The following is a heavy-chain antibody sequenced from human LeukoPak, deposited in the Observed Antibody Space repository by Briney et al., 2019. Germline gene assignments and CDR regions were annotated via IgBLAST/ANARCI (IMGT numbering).Heavy chain of an antibody. Sequence: ASVKVSCKASGDTFSSYSVNWVRQAPGQGLEWMGGIIPIFGTAKYAQKFQGRVTITADESTSTAYMELSSLRSEDTAVYYCAGDARQQLANYFDPWGQGTLVTVSS. CDR3: AGDARQQLANYFDP. J-gene: IGHJ5*02. D-gene: IGHD6-13*01. V-gene: IGHV1-69*13. CDR1: GDTFSSYS. CDR2: IIPIFGTA.